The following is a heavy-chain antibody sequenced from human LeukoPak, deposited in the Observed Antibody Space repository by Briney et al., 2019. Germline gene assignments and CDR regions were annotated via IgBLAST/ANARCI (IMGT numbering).Heavy chain of an antibody. D-gene: IGHD4-17*01. CDR3: AKRLYGDYLDYFDF. CDR1: GYSFNTHW. CDR2: IYPGDSDT. Sequence: GESLKISCEGSGYSFNTHWIGWVRQVPGKGLEWMGIIYPGDSDTRYSPSFQGQITISVDKSISTTYLQWSSLKDSDTAVYYCAKRLYGDYLDYFDFWGQGTLVTVSS. J-gene: IGHJ4*02. V-gene: IGHV5-51*01.